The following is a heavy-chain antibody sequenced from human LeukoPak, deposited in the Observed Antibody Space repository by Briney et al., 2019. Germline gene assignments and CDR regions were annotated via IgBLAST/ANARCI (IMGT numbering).Heavy chain of an antibody. V-gene: IGHV3-7*03. CDR2: INEDGSDK. CDR1: GFIFTDSW. Sequence: PGGSLRLSCAASGFIFTDSWMAWVRQAPGKGLEWLANINEDGSDKNYVVALKGRFTISRDNAEKSLYLQMNSLRAEDTALYYCATVAGLFDYWGQGTLVTVSS. CDR3: ATVAGLFDY. D-gene: IGHD6-19*01. J-gene: IGHJ4*02.